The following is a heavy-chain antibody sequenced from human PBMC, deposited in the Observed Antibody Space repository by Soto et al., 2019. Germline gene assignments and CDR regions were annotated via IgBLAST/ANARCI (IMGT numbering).Heavy chain of an antibody. D-gene: IGHD3-3*01. V-gene: IGHV1-18*01. Sequence: ASVKVSCKASGYTFTSYGISWVRQAPGQGLEWMGWISAYNGNTNYAQKLQGRVTMTTDTSTSTAYMELRSLRSDDTAVYYCARSRRITIFGVVTPQYYYYGMDVCGQGSTVTVSS. J-gene: IGHJ6*02. CDR3: ARSRRITIFGVVTPQYYYYGMDV. CDR1: GYTFTSYG. CDR2: ISAYNGNT.